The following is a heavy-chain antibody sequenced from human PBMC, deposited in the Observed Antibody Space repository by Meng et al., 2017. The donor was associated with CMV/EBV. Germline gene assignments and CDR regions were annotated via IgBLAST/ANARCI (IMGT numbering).Heavy chain of an antibody. V-gene: IGHV4-31*03. D-gene: IGHD2-2*02. Sequence: SETLSLTCTVSGGSISSGGYYWSWIRQHPGKGLEWIGYIYYSGSTYYNPSLKSRVTISVDTSKNQFSLKLSSVTAADTAVYYCARGRIVVVPAAIPGNNWFDPWGQGTLVTVS. J-gene: IGHJ5*02. CDR1: GGSISSGGYY. CDR3: ARGRIVVVPAAIPGNNWFDP. CDR2: IYYSGST.